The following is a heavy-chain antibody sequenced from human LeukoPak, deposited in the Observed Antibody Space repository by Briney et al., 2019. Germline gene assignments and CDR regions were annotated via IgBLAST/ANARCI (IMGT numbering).Heavy chain of an antibody. V-gene: IGHV4-30-4*07. Sequence: SETLSLTCAVSGGSISSGGDSWTWIRQPPGKGLEWIGYIYYSGSAYYNPSLKSRFTILIDTSKNQFSLKLSSVTAADTAVYYCARMGTENYYDSRGFDYGGQGTLVTVS. J-gene: IGHJ4*02. D-gene: IGHD3-22*01. CDR2: IYYSGSA. CDR3: ARMGTENYYDSRGFDY. CDR1: GGSISSGGDS.